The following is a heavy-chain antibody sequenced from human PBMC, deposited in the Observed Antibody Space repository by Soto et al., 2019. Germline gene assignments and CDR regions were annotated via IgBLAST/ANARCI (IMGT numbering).Heavy chain of an antibody. Sequence: PGGSLRLSCAASGFTFTNYAMSWVRQAPGKGLEWVSVISGSGGSTDYADSVKGRITISRDNSKNTVYLQMNSLRAEDTAVYYCARDAFYDSSGYNFDFYYGLDVWGQGTTVTVSS. CDR1: GFTFTNYA. J-gene: IGHJ6*02. D-gene: IGHD3-22*01. CDR2: ISGSGGST. CDR3: ARDAFYDSSGYNFDFYYGLDV. V-gene: IGHV3-23*01.